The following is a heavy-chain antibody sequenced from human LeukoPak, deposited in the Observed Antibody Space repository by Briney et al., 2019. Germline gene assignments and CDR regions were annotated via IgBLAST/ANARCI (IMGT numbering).Heavy chain of an antibody. CDR2: ISSSSSYI. J-gene: IGHJ4*02. D-gene: IGHD6-6*01. Sequence: GGSLRLSCAASGFTFSSYSMNWVRQAPGKGLEWVSSISSSSSYIYYADSVKGRFTISRDNAKNSLYLQMNSLRAEDTAVYYCARHRGSYSSSDFDYWGQGTLVAVSS. V-gene: IGHV3-21*01. CDR1: GFTFSSYS. CDR3: ARHRGSYSSSDFDY.